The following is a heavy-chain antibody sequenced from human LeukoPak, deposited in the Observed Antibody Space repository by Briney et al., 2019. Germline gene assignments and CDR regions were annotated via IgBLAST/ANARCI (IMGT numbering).Heavy chain of an antibody. V-gene: IGHV4-34*01. CDR2: INHGGST. J-gene: IGHJ4*02. CDR1: GGSFSGYY. CDR3: ARVPLLTNCSGGSCLSDFDY. D-gene: IGHD2-15*01. Sequence: SETLSLTCAVYGGSFSGYYWSWIRQPPGKGLEWIGVINHGGSTNYNPSLKSRVTISVDTSKNQFSLKLSSVTAADTAVYYCARVPLLTNCSGGSCLSDFDYWGQGTLDTVSS.